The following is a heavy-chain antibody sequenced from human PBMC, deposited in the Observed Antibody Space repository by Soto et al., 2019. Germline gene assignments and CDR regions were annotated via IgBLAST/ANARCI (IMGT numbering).Heavy chain of an antibody. CDR3: ARGKYYDVSTGYSTFDP. D-gene: IGHD3-9*01. V-gene: IGHV3-74*01. CDR2: VNSDGSTT. Sequence: GGSLRLSCAASGFTFSSYWMHWVRQAPGKGLVWVSRVNSDGSTTNYADSVKGRFTISRDNAKNTLFLQMNSLRVEDTAVYYCARGKYYDVSTGYSTFDPWGQGVPVTVSS. CDR1: GFTFSSYW. J-gene: IGHJ5*02.